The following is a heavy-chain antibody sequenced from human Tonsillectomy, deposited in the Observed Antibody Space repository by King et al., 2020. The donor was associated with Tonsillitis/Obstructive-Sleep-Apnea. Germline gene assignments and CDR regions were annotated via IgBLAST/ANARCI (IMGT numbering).Heavy chain of an antibody. CDR1: GGSISSYY. D-gene: IGHD6-13*01. CDR3: ARDQGAAAGTDYYYGMDV. Sequence: VQLQESGPGLVKPSETLFLTCTVSGGSISSYYWSWIRQPPGKGLEWIGYIYYSGSTNYNPSLKSRVTISVDTSKNQFSLKLSSVTAADTAVYYCARDQGAAAGTDYYYGMDVWGQGTTVTVSS. CDR2: IYYSGST. J-gene: IGHJ6*02. V-gene: IGHV4-59*01.